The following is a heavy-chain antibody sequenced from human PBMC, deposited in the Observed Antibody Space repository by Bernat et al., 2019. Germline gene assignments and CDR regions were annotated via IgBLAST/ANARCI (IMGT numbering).Heavy chain of an antibody. J-gene: IGHJ6*03. CDR2: ISYDGSNK. D-gene: IGHD2-2*01. Sequence: QVQLVDSGGGVVQPGRSLRLSCAASGFAFSGYALHWVRQAPGKGLEWVAFISYDGSNKYYADSVKGRFTISRDNSKNTLYLQMNSLRAEDTAVYYCARDTDCSSASCAAFYYYYMDVWGKGTTVTVSS. V-gene: IGHV3-30*01. CDR3: ARDTDCSSASCAAFYYYYMDV. CDR1: GFAFSGYA.